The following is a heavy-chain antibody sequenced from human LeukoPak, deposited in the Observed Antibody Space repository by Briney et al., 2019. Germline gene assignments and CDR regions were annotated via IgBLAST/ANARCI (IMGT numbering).Heavy chain of an antibody. D-gene: IGHD3-22*01. CDR2: MNPNSGNT. CDR1: GYTFTSYD. V-gene: IGHV1-8*01. CDR3: ARPQEVSYYDSSGYYSY. Sequence: GASVKVSCEASGYTFTSYDINWVRQATGQGLEWMGWMNPNSGNTGYAQKFQGRVTMTRNTSISTAYMELSSLRSEDTAVYYCARPQEVSYYDSSGYYSYWGQGTLVAVSS. J-gene: IGHJ4*02.